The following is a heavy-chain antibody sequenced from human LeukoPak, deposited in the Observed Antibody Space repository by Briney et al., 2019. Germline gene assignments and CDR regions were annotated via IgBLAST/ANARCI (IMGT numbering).Heavy chain of an antibody. CDR3: AKDLGVRFLEWLLLI. CDR1: GFAFSTYG. V-gene: IGHV3-30*18. Sequence: GSLRLSCAASGFAFSTYGMHWVRQAPGKGLEWVAVISYDGSNKYYADSVKGRFTISRDNSKNTLYLQMNSLRAEDTAVYYCAKDLGVRFLEWLLLIWGQGTLVTVSS. J-gene: IGHJ4*02. D-gene: IGHD3-3*01. CDR2: ISYDGSNK.